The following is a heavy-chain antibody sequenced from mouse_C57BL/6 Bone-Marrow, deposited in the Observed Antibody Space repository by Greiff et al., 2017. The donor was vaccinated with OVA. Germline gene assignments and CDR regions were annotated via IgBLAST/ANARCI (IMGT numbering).Heavy chain of an antibody. CDR1: GYTFTSYW. CDR3: ARYGRLRYYFDY. D-gene: IGHD2-4*01. CDR2: IYPSDSET. V-gene: IGHV1-61*01. Sequence: VQLQQPGAELVRPGSSVKLSCKASGYTFTSYWMDWVKQRPGQGLEWIGNIYPSDSETHYNQKFKDKATLTVDKFSSTAYMQLSSLTSEDSAVYYCARYGRLRYYFDYWGQGTTLTVSS. J-gene: IGHJ2*01.